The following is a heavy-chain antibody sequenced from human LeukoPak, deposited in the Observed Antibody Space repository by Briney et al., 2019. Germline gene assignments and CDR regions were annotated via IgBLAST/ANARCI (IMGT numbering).Heavy chain of an antibody. J-gene: IGHJ4*02. CDR2: IYYSGTT. V-gene: IGHV4-39*01. CDR3: ARLPRYDFWS. D-gene: IGHD3-3*01. Sequence: SETLSLTCTVSGGSISISSDYWGWIRQPPGKGLEWIGSIYYSGTTNYNPSLKSRVTISVDTSKKQFSLKLRSVTAADTAVYYCARLPRYDFWSWGQGTLVTVSS. CDR1: GGSISISSDY.